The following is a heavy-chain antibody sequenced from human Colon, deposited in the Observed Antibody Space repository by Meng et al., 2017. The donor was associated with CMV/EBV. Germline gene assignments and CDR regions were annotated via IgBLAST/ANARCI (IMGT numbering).Heavy chain of an antibody. CDR3: ASRYCSSTSYYASYYYYGMDV. D-gene: IGHD2-2*01. CDR2: INPNSGGT. J-gene: IGHJ6*02. CDR1: GYTFTGYY. Sequence: ASVKVSCKASGYTFTGYYMHWVRQAPGQGLEWMGWINPNSGGTNYAQKFQGRVTMTRDTSISTAYMELSRLRSDDTAVYYCASRYCSSTSYYASYYYYGMDVWGQGTTVTVSS. V-gene: IGHV1-2*02.